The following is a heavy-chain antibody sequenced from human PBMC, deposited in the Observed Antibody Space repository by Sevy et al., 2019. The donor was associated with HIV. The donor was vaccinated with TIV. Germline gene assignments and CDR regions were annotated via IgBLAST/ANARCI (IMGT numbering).Heavy chain of an antibody. CDR1: GFTFSHYA. D-gene: IGHD4-17*01. CDR2: ISFDGASR. V-gene: IGHV3-30*18. J-gene: IGHJ4*02. Sequence: GGSLRLSCAASGFTFSHYAMHWIRQAPGKGLEWVAAISFDGASRNYADSVRGRFTISRDDSKNTVYLHMRGLRSEDTAVYFCAKDHAVTTEWVVFDSWAREPWSPSPQ. CDR3: AKDHAVTTEWVVFDS.